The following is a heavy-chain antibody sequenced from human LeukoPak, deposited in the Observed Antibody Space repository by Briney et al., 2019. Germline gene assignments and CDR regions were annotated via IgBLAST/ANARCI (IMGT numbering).Heavy chain of an antibody. CDR2: INPNSGGT. CDR1: GYTFTGYY. V-gene: IGHV1-2*02. D-gene: IGHD3-22*01. J-gene: IGHJ4*02. CDR3: ARGKYYYDSSGYLAY. Sequence: ASVKVSCKASGYTFTGYYMHWVRQAPGQGLEWMGWINPNSGGTNYAQKFQGRVTMTRDTSISTAYMELSRLRSDDTAVYYCARGKYYYDSSGYLAYWGQGTLVTVSP.